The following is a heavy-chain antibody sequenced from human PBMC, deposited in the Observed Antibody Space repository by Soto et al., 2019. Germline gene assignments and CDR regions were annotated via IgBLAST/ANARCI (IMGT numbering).Heavy chain of an antibody. D-gene: IGHD3-10*01. V-gene: IGHV4-34*01. CDR1: GGSFSGYY. CDR2: INHSGST. J-gene: IGHJ6*02. CDR3: ARFGWAHYGMDV. Sequence: PSETLSLTCAVYGGSFSGYYLSWIRQPPGKGLEWIGEINHSGSTNYNPSLKSRVTISVDTSKNQFSLKLSSVTAADTAVYYCARFGWAHYGMDVWGQGTTVTVSS.